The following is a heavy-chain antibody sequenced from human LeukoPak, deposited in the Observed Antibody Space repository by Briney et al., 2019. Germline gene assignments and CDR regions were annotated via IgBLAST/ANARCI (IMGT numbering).Heavy chain of an antibody. J-gene: IGHJ4*02. CDR3: ARDGYGDALHLDY. D-gene: IGHD4-17*01. CDR1: GFTFSSYA. CDR2: ISYDGSNK. Sequence: PGGSLRLSCAASGFTFSSYAMHWVRQAPGKGLEWVAVISYDGSNKYYADSVKGRFTISRDNSKNTLYLQMNSLRAEDTAVYHCARDGYGDALHLDYWGQGTLVTVSS. V-gene: IGHV3-30-3*01.